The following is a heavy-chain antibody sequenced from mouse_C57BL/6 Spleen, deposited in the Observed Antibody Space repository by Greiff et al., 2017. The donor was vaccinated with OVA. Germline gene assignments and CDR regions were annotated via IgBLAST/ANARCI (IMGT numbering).Heavy chain of an antibody. CDR1: GYSFTSYG. D-gene: IGHD2-2*01. CDR3: ARDNGYYFDY. Sequence: SGAELVRPAYSVKMSCTISGYSFTSYGINWVKQRPGQGLEWIGYIYIGNGDTEYNEKFKGKATLTADTSSSTAYMQLSSLTSEDSAIYFCARDNGYYFDYWGQGTTLTVSS. J-gene: IGHJ2*01. CDR2: IYIGNGDT. V-gene: IGHV1-58*01.